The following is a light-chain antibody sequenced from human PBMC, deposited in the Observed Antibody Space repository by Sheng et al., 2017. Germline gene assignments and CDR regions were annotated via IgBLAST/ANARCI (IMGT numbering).Light chain of an antibody. J-gene: IGKJ3*01. CDR3: QQFADSFT. V-gene: IGKV3-11*01. CDR2: GAS. Sequence: EIVLTQSPATLSLSPGERATLSCRASQSVSSYLAWYQQKPGQAPRLLIYGASKRATGVPDRFSGSGSGTDFTLTISRLEPEDFAVYYCQQFADSFTFGPGTKVDIK. CDR1: QSVSSY.